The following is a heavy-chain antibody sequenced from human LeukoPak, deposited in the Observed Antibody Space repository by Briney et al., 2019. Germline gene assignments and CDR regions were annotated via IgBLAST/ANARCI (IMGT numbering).Heavy chain of an antibody. CDR2: IIPIFGTA. J-gene: IGHJ4*02. Sequence: SVKVSCKASGGTFSSYAISWVRQAPGQGLEWMGRIIPIFGTANYAQKFQGRVTITTDESTSTAYMELSSLRSEDTAVYYCARDRGSYYYDSSGYYYFDYWGQGTLVTVSA. CDR1: GGTFSSYA. CDR3: ARDRGSYYYDSSGYYYFDY. D-gene: IGHD3-22*01. V-gene: IGHV1-69*05.